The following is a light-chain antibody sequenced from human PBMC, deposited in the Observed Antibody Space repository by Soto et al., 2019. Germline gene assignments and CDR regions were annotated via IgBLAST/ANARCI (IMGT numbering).Light chain of an antibody. Sequence: DIQMTQSPSSLSASVGDRVTITCRASQGISAYLAWYQQKPGKVPKLLIYAASTLQSGVPSLFSGSGAGTDFTLTISSLQPEDIATYYCQKYNSAPLTFGGGTKLEIK. CDR2: AAS. J-gene: IGKJ4*01. CDR1: QGISAY. CDR3: QKYNSAPLT. V-gene: IGKV1-27*01.